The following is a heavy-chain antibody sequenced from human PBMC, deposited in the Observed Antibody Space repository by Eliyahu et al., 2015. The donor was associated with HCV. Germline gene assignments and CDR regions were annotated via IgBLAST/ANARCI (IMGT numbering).Heavy chain of an antibody. J-gene: IGHJ4*02. Sequence: EVQLVESGGDLVQPGRSLRLSCAASGFTFDDYAMHWVRQVSGKGLEWVSGISWNSGKVDYADSVRGRFTISRDNARNSLYLQMNSLRPEDTAFYYCVKDQYTTSFYFENWGQGTLLTVSP. CDR3: VKDQYTTSFYFEN. D-gene: IGHD2-2*01. CDR1: GFTFDDYA. V-gene: IGHV3-9*01. CDR2: ISWNSGKV.